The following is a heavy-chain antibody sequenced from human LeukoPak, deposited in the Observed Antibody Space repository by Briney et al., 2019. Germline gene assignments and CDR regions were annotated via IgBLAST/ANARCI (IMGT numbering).Heavy chain of an antibody. D-gene: IGHD3-16*01. V-gene: IGHV4-34*01. CDR3: ARGLLGGSGYFDY. CDR1: GGSFSGYY. CDR2: INRSGST. Sequence: PSETLSLTCAVYGGSFSGYYWSWIRQPPGKGLGWIGEINRSGSTNYNASLKSRVTISVDTSKNQFSLKLSSVTAADTAVYYCARGLLGGSGYFDYWGQGTLVTVSS. J-gene: IGHJ4*02.